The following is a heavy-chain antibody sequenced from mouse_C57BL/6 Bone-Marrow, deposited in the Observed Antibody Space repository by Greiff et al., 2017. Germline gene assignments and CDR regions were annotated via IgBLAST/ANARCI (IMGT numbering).Heavy chain of an antibody. CDR1: GYTFTDYY. Sequence: EVQLQQSGPVLVKPGASVKMSCKASGYTFTDYYMNWVKQSHGKSLKWIGVINPYNGGTSYNQKFKGKATLTVDKSSSTAYMELNSLTSEDSAVYYCAREGDGYWAWFAYWGQGTLVTVSA. D-gene: IGHD2-3*01. J-gene: IGHJ3*01. V-gene: IGHV1-19*01. CDR3: AREGDGYWAWFAY. CDR2: INPYNGGT.